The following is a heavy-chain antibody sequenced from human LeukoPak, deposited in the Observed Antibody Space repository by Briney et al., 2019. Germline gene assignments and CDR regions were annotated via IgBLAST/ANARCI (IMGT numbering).Heavy chain of an antibody. CDR1: GFTFSSYV. CDR3: ARSHYYDSSGYYPSWGAFDI. D-gene: IGHD3-22*01. J-gene: IGHJ3*02. V-gene: IGHV3-21*01. Sequence: GGSLRLSCAASGFTFSSYVMHWVRQAPGKGLEWVSSVSTSSSHIYYAESVKGRFTISRDNARNSLYLQMNSLRAEDTAVYYCARSHYYDSSGYYPSWGAFDIWGQGTMVTVSS. CDR2: VSTSSSHI.